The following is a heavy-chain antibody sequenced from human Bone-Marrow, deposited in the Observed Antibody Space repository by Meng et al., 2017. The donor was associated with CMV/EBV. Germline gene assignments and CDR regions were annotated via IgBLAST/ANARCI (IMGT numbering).Heavy chain of an antibody. CDR1: GFTFSSYA. V-gene: IGHV3-23*01. Sequence: GGSLRLSCATSGFTFSSYAMGWVRQAPGKGLEWVSAISGSGGSTYYADSVKGRFTISRDNSKNTLYLQMNSLRAEDTAVYYCAIVLYGDYAHYYYYGMDVWGQGTTVTVSS. CDR3: AIVLYGDYAHYYYYGMDV. D-gene: IGHD4-17*01. CDR2: ISGSGGST. J-gene: IGHJ6*02.